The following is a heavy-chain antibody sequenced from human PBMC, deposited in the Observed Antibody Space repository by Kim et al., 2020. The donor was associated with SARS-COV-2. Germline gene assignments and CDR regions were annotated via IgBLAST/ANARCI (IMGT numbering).Heavy chain of an antibody. CDR3: AASLGALYSFNY. D-gene: IGHD3-16*01. Sequence: GGSLRLSCAASGFTFSSFAMTWVRQRPGRGLEWVSHIAAGGGSTYTPAGKGRATISRDNSKRTVYLSLDDMGPDDTAFYYCAASLGALYSFNYWGQGALVTVSS. CDR1: GFTFSSFA. J-gene: IGHJ4*02. V-gene: IGHV3-23*01. CDR2: IAAGGGST.